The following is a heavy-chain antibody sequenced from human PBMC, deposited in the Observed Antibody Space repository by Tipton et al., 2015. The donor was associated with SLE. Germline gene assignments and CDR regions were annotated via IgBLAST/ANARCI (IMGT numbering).Heavy chain of an antibody. CDR1: GGFISTDY. V-gene: IGHV4-59*08. Sequence: LRLSCSLSGGFISTDYWSWIRQPPGKGLEWIGYIFYTGSTDYNPSLKRRVTISLDTSKNQFSLKVTSVTAADTSVYYCARGDIVPTLFDYWGQGTLVTVSS. J-gene: IGHJ4*02. CDR2: IFYTGST. D-gene: IGHD5-12*01. CDR3: ARGDIVPTLFDY.